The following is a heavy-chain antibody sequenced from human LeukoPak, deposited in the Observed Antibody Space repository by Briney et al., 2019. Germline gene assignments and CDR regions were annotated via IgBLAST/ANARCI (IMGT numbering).Heavy chain of an antibody. V-gene: IGHV4-31*03. CDR1: GGSISSGGYY. J-gene: IGHJ3*02. CDR3: ARNAGNWNADAFDI. Sequence: PSETLSLTCTVSGGSISSGGYYWSWIRQHPGKGLEWIGYIYYSGSTYYNPSLKSRVTISVDTSKNQFSLKLSSVTAADTAVYYCARNAGNWNADAFDIWGQGTMVTVSS. CDR2: IYYSGST. D-gene: IGHD1-1*01.